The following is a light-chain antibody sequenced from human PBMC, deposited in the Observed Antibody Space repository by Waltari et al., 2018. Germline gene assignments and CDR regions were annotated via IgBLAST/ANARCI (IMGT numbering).Light chain of an antibody. Sequence: DIVLTQSPGTLSLSPGERATLSCRASQIISANYLAWYQQKPGQAPRLLIYDASTRATGIPDTFSGSGSGTDFTLTIRRLEPEDFAVYYCQQYGSTPITFGQGTRLEIK. CDR2: DAS. CDR3: QQYGSTPIT. J-gene: IGKJ5*01. V-gene: IGKV3-20*01. CDR1: QIISANY.